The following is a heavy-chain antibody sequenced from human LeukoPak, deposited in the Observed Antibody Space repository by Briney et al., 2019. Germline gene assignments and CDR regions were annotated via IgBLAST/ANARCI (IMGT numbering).Heavy chain of an antibody. V-gene: IGHV4-59*01. Sequence: SETLSLTCTVSGGSINDASWNWIRKPPGQGLEWIGYIYHSGGTNYNPSLKSRVTISLDTSKNQFSLKLTSVTAADTAVYYCARVGTYYRSLDSWGQGTLVTVSS. J-gene: IGHJ4*02. D-gene: IGHD3-10*01. CDR3: ARVGTYYRSLDS. CDR1: GGSINDAS. CDR2: IYHSGGT.